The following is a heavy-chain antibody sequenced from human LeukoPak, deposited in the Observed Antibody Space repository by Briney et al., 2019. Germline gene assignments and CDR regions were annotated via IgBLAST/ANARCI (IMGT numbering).Heavy chain of an antibody. J-gene: IGHJ4*02. CDR3: ARRQGCSSTSCPPDS. CDR1: GYSFTTYW. V-gene: IGHV5-51*01. Sequence: GESLKISCRGSGYSFTTYWIGWVRQVPGKGLEWIGIIYPGDSDTRYSPSFQGQVTMSADKSINTAYLQWNSLKASDTAMYYCARRQGCSSTSCPPDSWGQGTLVTVSS. D-gene: IGHD2-2*01. CDR2: IYPGDSDT.